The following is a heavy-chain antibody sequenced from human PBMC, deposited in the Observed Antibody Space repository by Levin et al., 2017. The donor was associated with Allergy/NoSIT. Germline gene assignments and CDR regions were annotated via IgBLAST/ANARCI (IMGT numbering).Heavy chain of an antibody. V-gene: IGHV3-23*01. J-gene: IGHJ4*02. Sequence: PGGSLRLSCAASGFTFSSYAMSWVRQAPGKGLEWVSAISGSGGSTYYADSVKGRFTISRDNSKNTLYLQMNSLRAEDTAVYYCAKDVGLRAYQLLGYFDYWGQGTLVTVSS. CDR1: GFTFSSYA. CDR2: ISGSGGST. D-gene: IGHD2-2*01. CDR3: AKDVGLRAYQLLGYFDY.